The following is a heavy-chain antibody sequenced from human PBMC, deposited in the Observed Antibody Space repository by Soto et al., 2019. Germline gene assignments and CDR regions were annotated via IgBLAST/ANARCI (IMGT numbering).Heavy chain of an antibody. CDR2: ISTSGGST. CDR3: AKYSYVVPAAAYYYYYMDV. Sequence: GGSLRLSCAASGFTFSSYAMSWVRQAPGKRLEWVSSISTSGGSTYYADSVKGRFTISRDNSKNTLYLKMNSLRAEDTAVYYCAKYSYVVPAAAYYYYYMDVWGKGTTVTVSS. D-gene: IGHD2-2*01. J-gene: IGHJ6*03. CDR1: GFTFSSYA. V-gene: IGHV3-23*01.